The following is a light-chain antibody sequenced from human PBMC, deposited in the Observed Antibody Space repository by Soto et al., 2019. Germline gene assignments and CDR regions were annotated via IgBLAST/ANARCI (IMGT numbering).Light chain of an antibody. Sequence: QSVLTQPASVSGSPGQSITISCTGTSSDIGADNFVSWYQQHPGKAPKLMLYDVKLRPSGVSNRFSGSKSGNTASLTISGLQAEDEADYYCTSWTTSTTMIFGGGTKLTVL. CDR2: DVK. J-gene: IGLJ2*01. CDR3: TSWTTSTTMI. V-gene: IGLV2-14*03. CDR1: SSDIGADNF.